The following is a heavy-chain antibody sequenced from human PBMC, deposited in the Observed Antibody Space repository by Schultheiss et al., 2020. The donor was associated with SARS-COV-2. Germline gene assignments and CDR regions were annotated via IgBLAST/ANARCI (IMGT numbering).Heavy chain of an antibody. CDR1: GGSISSYY. V-gene: IGHV4-59*08. CDR3: ARGTDFWSGYMEFDP. D-gene: IGHD3-3*01. Sequence: SQTLSLTCTVSGGSISSYYWSWIRQPPGKGLEWIGYIYYSGSTYYNPSLKSRVTISVDTSKNQFSLKLSSVTAADTAVYYCARGTDFWSGYMEFDPWGQGTLVTVSS. CDR2: IYYSGST. J-gene: IGHJ5*02.